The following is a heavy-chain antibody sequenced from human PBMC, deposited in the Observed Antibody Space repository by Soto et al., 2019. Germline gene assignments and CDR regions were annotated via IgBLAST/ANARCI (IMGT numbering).Heavy chain of an antibody. CDR3: ARGPETTMGTFDI. J-gene: IGHJ3*02. D-gene: IGHD5-18*01. V-gene: IGHV6-1*01. Sequence: LTCAISGDSVSSNSAAWNWIRQSPSRGLEWLGRTYYRSKWYSSYAVSVKSRITINPDTSKNQFSLQLNSVTPEDTAVYYCARGPETTMGTFDIWGQGTVVTVSS. CDR1: GDSVSSNSAA. CDR2: TYYRSKWYS.